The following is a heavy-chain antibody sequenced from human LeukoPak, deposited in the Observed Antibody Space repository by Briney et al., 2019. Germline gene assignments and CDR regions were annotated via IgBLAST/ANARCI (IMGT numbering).Heavy chain of an antibody. J-gene: IGHJ4*02. CDR1: GYTFSSYG. CDR3: ARYIVGTTATDY. D-gene: IGHD1-26*01. V-gene: IGHV1-18*01. Sequence: GASVKVSCKASGYTFSSYGINWVRQAPGQGLEWMGWISAHNGNTNYAQNLHGRVTMTTDTSMSIVYMELRSLRSDDTAVYYCARYIVGTTATDYWGQGTLVTVSS. CDR2: ISAHNGNT.